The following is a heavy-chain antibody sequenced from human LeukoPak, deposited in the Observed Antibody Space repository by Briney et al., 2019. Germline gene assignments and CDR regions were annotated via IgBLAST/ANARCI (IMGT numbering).Heavy chain of an antibody. Sequence: ASVKVSCKASGYTFTSYGISWVRQAPGQGLEWMGWISAYNGNTNYAQKLQGRVTMTTDTSTSTAYVELRSLRSDDTAVYYCARRGDYYYYGMDVWGQGTTVTVSS. CDR2: ISAYNGNT. CDR1: GYTFTSYG. CDR3: ARRGDYYYYGMDV. J-gene: IGHJ6*02. D-gene: IGHD3-10*01. V-gene: IGHV1-18*01.